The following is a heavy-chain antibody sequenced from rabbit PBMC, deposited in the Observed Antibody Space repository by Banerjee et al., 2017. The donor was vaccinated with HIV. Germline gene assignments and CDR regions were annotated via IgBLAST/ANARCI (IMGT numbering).Heavy chain of an antibody. D-gene: IGHD6-1*01. CDR1: GFSFSDSYY. CDR3: ARDQAGSTGYAYGNFNL. J-gene: IGHJ4*01. CDR2: IDAGDSGST. Sequence: QEQLEESGGDLVKPEGSLTLTCTASGFSFSDSYYMCWVRQAPGKGPEWIGCIDAGDSGSTIYASWAKGRFTISKTSSTTVTLQMTSLTAADTATYFCARDQAGSTGYAYGNFNLWGPGTLVTVS. V-gene: IGHV1S45*01.